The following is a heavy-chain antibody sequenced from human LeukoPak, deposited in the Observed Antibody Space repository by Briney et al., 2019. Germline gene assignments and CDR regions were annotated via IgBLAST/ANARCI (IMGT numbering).Heavy chain of an antibody. V-gene: IGHV3-66*04. CDR1: GFTVSSNY. D-gene: IGHD6-13*01. CDR2: IYSGGST. CDR3: ARQQLVDEFDY. Sequence: GGSLRLSCAASGFTVSSNYMSWVRQAPGKGLEWVSVIYSGGSTYYADSVKGRFTISRDNSKSTLYLQMNSLRAEDTAVYYCARQQLVDEFDYWGQGTLVTVSS. J-gene: IGHJ4*02.